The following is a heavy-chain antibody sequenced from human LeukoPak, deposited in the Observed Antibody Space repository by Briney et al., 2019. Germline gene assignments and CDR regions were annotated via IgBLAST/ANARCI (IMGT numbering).Heavy chain of an antibody. CDR1: GYTFTAFY. J-gene: IGHJ4*02. V-gene: IGHV1-2*02. CDR3: ATAAMVRGVIYFDY. D-gene: IGHD3-10*01. Sequence: GASVKVSCKASGYTFTAFYIHWVRQAPGQGLEWMGWINPNSAGTTYAQKFQGRVSMTRDTSISTAYMELSGLTSDDTAMYYCATAAMVRGVIYFDYWGQGARVTVSS. CDR2: INPNSAGT.